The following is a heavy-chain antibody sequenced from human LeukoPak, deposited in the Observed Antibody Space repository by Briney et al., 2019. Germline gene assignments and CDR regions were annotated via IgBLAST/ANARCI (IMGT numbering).Heavy chain of an antibody. J-gene: IGHJ4*02. CDR3: ARDQSYGQSFDY. CDR2: IYYSGST. V-gene: IGHV4-59*01. Sequence: SETLSLTCTVSGGSISSYYWSWIRQPPGKGLEWIGYIYYSGSTNYNPSLKSRVTISVDTSKNQFSLKLSSVTAADTAVYYCARDQSYGQSFDYWGQGTLVTVSS. D-gene: IGHD5-18*01. CDR1: GGSISSYY.